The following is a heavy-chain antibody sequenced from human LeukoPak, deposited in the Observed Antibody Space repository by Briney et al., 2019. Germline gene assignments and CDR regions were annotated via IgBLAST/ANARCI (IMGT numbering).Heavy chain of an antibody. V-gene: IGHV3-21*01. CDR1: GFTFSSYA. CDR2: ISSSSYI. Sequence: GGSLRLSCAASGFTFSSYAMSWVRQAPGKGLEWVSSISSSSYIYYADSVKGRFTISRNNAKNSLYLQMNSLRAEDTAVYYCARGPLTGTTYYFDYWGQGTLVTVSS. CDR3: ARGPLTGTTYYFDY. D-gene: IGHD1-7*01. J-gene: IGHJ4*02.